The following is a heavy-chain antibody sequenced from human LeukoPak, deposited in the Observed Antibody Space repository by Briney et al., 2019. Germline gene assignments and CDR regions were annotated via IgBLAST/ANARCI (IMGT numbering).Heavy chain of an antibody. CDR1: GGSFSGYY. CDR3: ARVVVVGATWDAFDI. Sequence: SETLSLTCAVYGGSFSGYYWSWIRQPPGKGLEWIGEIDHSGSTNYNPSLKSRVTISVDTSKNQFSLKLSSVTAADTAVYYCARVVVVGATWDAFDIWGQGTMVTVSS. D-gene: IGHD1-26*01. CDR2: IDHSGST. J-gene: IGHJ3*02. V-gene: IGHV4-34*01.